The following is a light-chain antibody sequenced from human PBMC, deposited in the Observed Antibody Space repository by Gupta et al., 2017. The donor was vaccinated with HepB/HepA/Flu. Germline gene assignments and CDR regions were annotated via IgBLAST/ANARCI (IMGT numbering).Light chain of an antibody. V-gene: IGLV1-44*01. CDR3: AAWDDSLNGVV. CDR2: SNN. CDR1: SSNLGSNT. J-gene: IGLJ2*01. Sequence: SVLTQPPSAFGTPGQRVSMSCSGSSSNLGSNTVKWYQQLPGTAPKLLIYSNNQRPSGVPDRFSGSKSGTSASLAISGLQSEDEADYYCAAWDDSLNGVVFGGGTKLTVL.